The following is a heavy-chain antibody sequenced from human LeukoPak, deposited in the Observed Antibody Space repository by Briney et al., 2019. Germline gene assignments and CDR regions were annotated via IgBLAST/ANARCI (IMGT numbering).Heavy chain of an antibody. CDR2: IIPIFGTA. D-gene: IGHD2-21*02. V-gene: IGHV1-69*13. J-gene: IGHJ5*02. Sequence: SVKVSCKASGGTFSSYAISWVRQAPGQGLEWMGGIIPIFGTANYAQKFQGRVTITADESTSTAYMELSSLRSEDTAVYYCARAYCGGDCYTNWFDPWGQGTLVTVSS. CDR3: ARAYCGGDCYTNWFDP. CDR1: GGTFSSYA.